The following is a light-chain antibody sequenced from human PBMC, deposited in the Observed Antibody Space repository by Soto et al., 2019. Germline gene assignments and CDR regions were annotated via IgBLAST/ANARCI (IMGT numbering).Light chain of an antibody. Sequence: DIVLTQSPATLSLSPWERATLSCMASQSVISYLAWYQQKPVKAPRLLIYGASSRATGIPDRFSGSGSGTDFTLTISRLEPEDFAVYYCQQYGSSPRTFGQGTKVDIK. CDR1: QSVISY. J-gene: IGKJ1*01. CDR3: QQYGSSPRT. V-gene: IGKV3-20*01. CDR2: GAS.